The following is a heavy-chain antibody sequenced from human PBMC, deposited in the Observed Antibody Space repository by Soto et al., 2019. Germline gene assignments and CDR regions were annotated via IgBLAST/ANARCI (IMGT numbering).Heavy chain of an antibody. J-gene: IGHJ4*02. V-gene: IGHV4-4*07. CDR1: GDSMSDRNYY. CDR2: VYTTGPR. D-gene: IGHD2-2*01. Sequence: PSETLSLTCSVSGDSMSDRNYYWSWIRQSAGKGLEWMWRVYTTGPRTDRTSFKSRVTMPLDTAKKQASLNLTAVTAADTAVYYCARGHGTTNFDFWGQGVLVTVSS. CDR3: ARGHGTTNFDF.